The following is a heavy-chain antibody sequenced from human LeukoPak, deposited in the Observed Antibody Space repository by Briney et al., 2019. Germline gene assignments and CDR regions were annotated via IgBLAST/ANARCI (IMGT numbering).Heavy chain of an antibody. CDR1: GYTFTSYG. CDR3: ARGGDYGGNRRSGAFDI. D-gene: IGHD4-23*01. V-gene: IGHV1-18*01. J-gene: IGHJ3*02. CDR2: ISAYNGNT. Sequence: VASVKVSCKASGYTFTSYGISWVRQAPGQGLEWMGWISAYNGNTNYAQKLQGRVTMTTDTSTSTAYMELRSLRSEDTAVYYCARGGDYGGNRRSGAFDIWGQGTMVTVSS.